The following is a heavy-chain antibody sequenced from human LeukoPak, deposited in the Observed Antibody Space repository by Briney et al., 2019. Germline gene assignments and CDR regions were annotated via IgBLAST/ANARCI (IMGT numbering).Heavy chain of an antibody. Sequence: PGGSLRLSCAASGFTFDDYGMSWVRQAPGKGLEWVSGINWNGGSTGYADSVKGRFTISRDHAKNSLYLQMNSLRAEDTALYYCARSPSSSWTNWFDPWGQGTLVTVSS. J-gene: IGHJ5*02. CDR2: INWNGGST. D-gene: IGHD6-13*01. CDR3: ARSPSSSWTNWFDP. CDR1: GFTFDDYG. V-gene: IGHV3-20*04.